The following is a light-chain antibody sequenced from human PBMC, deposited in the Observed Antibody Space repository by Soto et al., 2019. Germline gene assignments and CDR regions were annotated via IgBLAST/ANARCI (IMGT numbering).Light chain of an antibody. Sequence: EIVVTQSPGTLSLSPVARATLSCRASQNLNSNFLAWYQQKPGQAPRLLIYGVSNRATGIPDRFSGSGSGTDFTLTISRLEPEDFAVYYCQQYGSSPWTFGQGTKVDIK. CDR1: QNLNSNF. J-gene: IGKJ1*01. CDR2: GVS. V-gene: IGKV3-20*01. CDR3: QQYGSSPWT.